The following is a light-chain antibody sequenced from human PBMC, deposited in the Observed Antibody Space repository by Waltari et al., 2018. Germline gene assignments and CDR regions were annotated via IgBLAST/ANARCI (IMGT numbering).Light chain of an antibody. CDR3: QHYVNRPAT. J-gene: IGKJ1*01. CDR2: GTS. V-gene: IGKV3-20*01. CDR1: QSIGNY. Sequence: EIVLTQSPGTVSLSPGERVTLSCRASQSIGNYLVWYQRKHGQAPRLLIYGTSSRATGVPDRFSGGGSGTDFSLTMSILEPEYFAVYYWQHYVNRPATFGQGTKVEIK.